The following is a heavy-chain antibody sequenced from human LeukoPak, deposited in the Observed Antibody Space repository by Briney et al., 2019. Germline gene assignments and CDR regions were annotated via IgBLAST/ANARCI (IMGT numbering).Heavy chain of an antibody. CDR1: GGSISGSSYY. Sequence: SETLSLTCTVSGGSISGSSYYWGWIRQPPGKGLEWIGSIYYSGNTYYNRSLKSRVTISVDTSKNQFSLKLSSVTATDTATYYCARSHSAAGAISSWFDPWGRGTLVTVSS. V-gene: IGHV4-39*01. CDR2: IYYSGNT. J-gene: IGHJ5*02. D-gene: IGHD2-2*01. CDR3: ARSHSAAGAISSWFDP.